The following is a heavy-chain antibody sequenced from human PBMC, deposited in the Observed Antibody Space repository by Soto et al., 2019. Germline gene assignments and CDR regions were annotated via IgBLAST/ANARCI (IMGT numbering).Heavy chain of an antibody. Sequence: QVQLVQSGAEVKKPGSSVKVSCKASGGTFSSYAISWVRQAPGQGLEWMGGIIPIFGTANYAQKFQGRVTITADESTSTAYMELSSLRSEDTAVYYCASGPARFLERLLPLYYYGMDVWGQGTTVTVSS. J-gene: IGHJ6*02. CDR3: ASGPARFLERLLPLYYYGMDV. CDR1: GGTFSSYA. CDR2: IIPIFGTA. V-gene: IGHV1-69*12. D-gene: IGHD3-3*01.